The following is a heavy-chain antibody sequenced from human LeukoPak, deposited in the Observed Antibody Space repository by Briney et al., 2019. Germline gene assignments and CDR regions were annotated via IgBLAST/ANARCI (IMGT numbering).Heavy chain of an antibody. V-gene: IGHV3-21*01. J-gene: IGHJ6*03. CDR3: AKDGDQWELNYYYYMDV. CDR2: ISSSNSI. Sequence: GGSLRLSCAASGFTFSSYTMNWVRQAPGKGLEWVSSISSSNSIYYADSVKGRFTISRDNAKNSLYLQMNTLRAEDTAVYYCAKDGDQWELNYYYYMDVWGKGTTVTISS. CDR1: GFTFSSYT. D-gene: IGHD1-26*01.